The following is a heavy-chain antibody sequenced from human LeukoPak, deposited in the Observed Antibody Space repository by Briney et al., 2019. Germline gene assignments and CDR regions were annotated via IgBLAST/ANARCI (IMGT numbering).Heavy chain of an antibody. CDR1: GYTFTSYY. J-gene: IGHJ6*03. CDR2: INPSGGST. CDR3: ARAGPRGSSARADYYYYYMDV. V-gene: IGHV1-46*01. D-gene: IGHD6-6*01. Sequence: ASVKVSCKASGYTFTSYYMHWVRQAPGQGLEWMGIINPSGGSTSYAQKFQGRVTMTRDTSTSTVYMELSSLRSEDTAVYYCARAGPRGSSARADYYYYYMDVWGKGTTVTVSS.